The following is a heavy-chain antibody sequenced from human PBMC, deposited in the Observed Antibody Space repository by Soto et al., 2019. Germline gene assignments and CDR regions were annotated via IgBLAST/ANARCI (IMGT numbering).Heavy chain of an antibody. Sequence: GGSLRLSCAASGFTFSSYAMSWVRQAPGKGLEWVSAISGSGGSTYYADSVKGRFTISRDKSKNKLYQEINSLRAEDTAVYYCAKMLKQTNILGYFCSTSCYAGIIHGMDFWGQGTTVTVSS. V-gene: IGHV3-23*01. CDR3: AKMLKQTNILGYFCSTSCYAGIIHGMDF. CDR2: ISGSGGST. D-gene: IGHD2-2*01. J-gene: IGHJ6*02. CDR1: GFTFSSYA.